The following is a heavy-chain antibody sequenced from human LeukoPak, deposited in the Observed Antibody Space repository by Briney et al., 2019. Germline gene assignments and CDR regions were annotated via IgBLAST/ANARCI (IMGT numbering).Heavy chain of an antibody. CDR1: GFTFSSYA. V-gene: IGHV3-23*01. J-gene: IGHJ4*02. D-gene: IGHD3-10*01. CDR3: AKDYRFGELLFDY. Sequence: GGSLRLSCAASGFTFSSYAMSWVRQAPGKGLEWVSGISGSGGSTDYADSVKGRFTISRDNSKNALYLQMNSLRAEDTAVYYCAKDYRFGELLFDYWGQGTLVTVSS. CDR2: ISGSGGST.